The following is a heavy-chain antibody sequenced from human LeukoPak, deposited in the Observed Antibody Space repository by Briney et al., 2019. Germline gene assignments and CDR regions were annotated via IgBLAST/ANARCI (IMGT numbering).Heavy chain of an antibody. D-gene: IGHD2-8*01. V-gene: IGHV3-7*01. J-gene: IGHJ6*03. CDR3: ARDNHEGMVYVNYYYYYMDV. CDR2: INLDGSEK. CDR1: EFIFSSFW. Sequence: GGSLRLSCAAPEFIFSSFWMSWVRQAPGKGLQWVANINLDGSEKFYVDSVKGRFTISRDNAKNSLYLQMNSLRAEDTAVYYCARDNHEGMVYVNYYYYYMDVWGIGTTVTVSS.